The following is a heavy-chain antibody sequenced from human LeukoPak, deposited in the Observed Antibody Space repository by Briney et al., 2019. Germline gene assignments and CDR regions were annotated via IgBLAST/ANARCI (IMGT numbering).Heavy chain of an antibody. V-gene: IGHV4-4*07. CDR1: GGSINSYY. D-gene: IGHD3-10*01. Sequence: SETLSLTCTVSGGSINSYYWSWIRQPAGKGLEWIGRIYTSGSTNYNPSLKSRVTMSVDTSKNQFSLKLSSVTAADTAVYYCARDSAPYGSGSYYSSIDYWGQGTLVTVSS. CDR2: IYTSGST. CDR3: ARDSAPYGSGSYYSSIDY. J-gene: IGHJ4*02.